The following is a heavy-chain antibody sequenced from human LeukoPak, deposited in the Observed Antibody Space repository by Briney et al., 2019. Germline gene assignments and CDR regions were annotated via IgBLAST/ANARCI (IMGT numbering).Heavy chain of an antibody. Sequence: GGSLRLSCAASGFTFTSYAMTWVRQAPGKGLECISVIVGSSNITYYADSVKGRFTISRDNSKNTLYLQMNSLRAEDTAVYYCAKVKARSSGYFDYWGQGTLVTVSS. V-gene: IGHV3-23*01. CDR3: AKVKARSSGYFDY. D-gene: IGHD6-19*01. CDR1: GFTFTSYA. CDR2: IVGSSNIT. J-gene: IGHJ4*02.